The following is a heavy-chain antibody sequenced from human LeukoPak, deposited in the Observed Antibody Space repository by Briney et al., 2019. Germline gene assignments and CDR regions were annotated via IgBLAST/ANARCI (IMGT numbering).Heavy chain of an antibody. J-gene: IGHJ4*02. CDR2: ISSSGSTI. CDR3: ARDRGIGWDSSGYYFPYYFDY. Sequence: GGSLRLSCAASGFTFSDYYMSRIRQAPGKGLEWVSYISSSGSTIYYADSVKGRFTISRDNAKNSLYLQMNSLRAEDTAVYYCARDRGIGWDSSGYYFPYYFDYWGQGTLVTVSS. CDR1: GFTFSDYY. V-gene: IGHV3-11*01. D-gene: IGHD3-22*01.